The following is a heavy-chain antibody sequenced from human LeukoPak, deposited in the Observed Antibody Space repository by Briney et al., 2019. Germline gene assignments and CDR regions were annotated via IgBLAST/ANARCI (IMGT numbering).Heavy chain of an antibody. D-gene: IGHD3-10*01. Sequence: SETLSLTCTVSGGSISSSSYYWGWIRQPPGKGLEWIGSIYYSGSTYYNPSLKSRVTISVDTSKNQFSLKLSSVTAADTAVYYCARHVLLWFGPNAAYGMDVWGQGTTVTVSS. J-gene: IGHJ6*02. CDR3: ARHVLLWFGPNAAYGMDV. V-gene: IGHV4-39*01. CDR2: IYYSGST. CDR1: GGSISSSSYY.